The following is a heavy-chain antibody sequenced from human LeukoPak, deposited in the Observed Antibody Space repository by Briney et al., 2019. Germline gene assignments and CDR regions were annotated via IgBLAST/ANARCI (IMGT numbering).Heavy chain of an antibody. V-gene: IGHV4-39*01. CDR2: IYYSGST. D-gene: IGHD3-22*01. J-gene: IGHJ3*02. Sequence: PSETLSLTCTVSGGSISSSSYHWGWIRQPPGKGLEWIGSIYYSGSTHYNPSLKSRVTISVDTSKNQFSLKLNSVTAADTALYYCARLSTYYYDSSGYAGDAFDIWGQGTMVTVSS. CDR3: ARLSTYYYDSSGYAGDAFDI. CDR1: GGSISSSSYH.